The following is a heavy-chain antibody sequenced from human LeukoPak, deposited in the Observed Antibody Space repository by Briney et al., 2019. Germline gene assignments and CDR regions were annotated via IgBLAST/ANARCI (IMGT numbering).Heavy chain of an antibody. Sequence: GGSLRLSCAASGFTFSSYAMSWVRQAPGKGLEWVSAISGSGGSTYYADSVKGRFTISRDNSKNTLYLQMNSLRAEDTAVYYCAISVSGYSYGAIDYWGQGTLVTVSS. CDR3: AISVSGYSYGAIDY. V-gene: IGHV3-23*01. CDR1: GFTFSSYA. D-gene: IGHD5-18*01. J-gene: IGHJ4*02. CDR2: ISGSGGST.